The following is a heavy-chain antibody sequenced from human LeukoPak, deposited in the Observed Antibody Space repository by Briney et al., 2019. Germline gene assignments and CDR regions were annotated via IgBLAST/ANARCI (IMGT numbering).Heavy chain of an antibody. J-gene: IGHJ4*02. Sequence: GGSLRLSCAASGFTFSSYWMSWVRQAPGKGLEWVANIKQDGSEKYYVDSVKGRFTISRDNAKNSLYLQMNSLRAEDTAVYYCARDLLDLDPATNYFDYWGQGTLVTVSS. CDR1: GFTFSSYW. D-gene: IGHD3/OR15-3a*01. CDR2: IKQDGSEK. CDR3: ARDLLDLDPATNYFDY. V-gene: IGHV3-7*01.